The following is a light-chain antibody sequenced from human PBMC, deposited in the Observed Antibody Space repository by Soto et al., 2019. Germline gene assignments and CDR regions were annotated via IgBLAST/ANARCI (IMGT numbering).Light chain of an antibody. CDR2: AAS. V-gene: IGKV1-9*01. CDR3: QQLSSHPLT. CDR1: RGISSH. Sequence: DIQLTQSPSFLSASVGDRVTITCRASRGISSHLAWYQQKPGRAPKLLIYAASTLQSGVPSRFSGSGSGTEFTLAISSPQPEDFATYYCQQLSSHPLTFGGGTKVEIK. J-gene: IGKJ4*01.